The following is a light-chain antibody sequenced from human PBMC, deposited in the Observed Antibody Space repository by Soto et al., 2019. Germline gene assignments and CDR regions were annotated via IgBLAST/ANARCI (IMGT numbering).Light chain of an antibody. Sequence: IQLSQSPSSLSASVGARVTITCRASQGTSSYLAGYQQKPGKAPKLLIYAASTLQSGVPSRFSGSGSGTDFTLTISILLHEDFATYYGQQLNSYPLTFGGETKVDIK. CDR1: QGTSSY. CDR3: QQLNSYPLT. V-gene: IGKV1-9*01. CDR2: AAS. J-gene: IGKJ4*01.